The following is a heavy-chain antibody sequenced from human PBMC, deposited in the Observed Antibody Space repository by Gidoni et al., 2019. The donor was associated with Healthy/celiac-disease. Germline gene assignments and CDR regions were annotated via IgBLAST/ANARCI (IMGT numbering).Heavy chain of an antibody. CDR1: GFTFDDYA. J-gene: IGHJ4*02. CDR3: AKNWGPTPDIVVFGVDY. D-gene: IGHD2-15*01. V-gene: IGHV3-9*01. Sequence: EVQLVESGGGLVQPGRSLRLSCAASGFTFDDYAMHWVRQAPGKGLEWVSGISWNSGSIGYADSVKGRFTISRDNAKNSLYLQMNSLRAEDTALYYCAKNWGPTPDIVVFGVDYWGQGTLVTVSS. CDR2: ISWNSGSI.